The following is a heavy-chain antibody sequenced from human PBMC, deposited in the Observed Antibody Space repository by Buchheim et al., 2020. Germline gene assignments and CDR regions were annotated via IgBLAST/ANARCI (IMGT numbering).Heavy chain of an antibody. D-gene: IGHD4-17*01. Sequence: QVQLVQSGAEVKKPGSSVKVSCKASGGTFSSYAISWVRQAPGQGLEWMGGIIPIFGTANYAQKFQGRVTTTADKSTSTAYMELRSLRSEDTAVYYCARARGYGEQALLWYFDLWGRGTL. V-gene: IGHV1-69*06. CDR1: GGTFSSYA. J-gene: IGHJ2*01. CDR3: ARARGYGEQALLWYFDL. CDR2: IIPIFGTA.